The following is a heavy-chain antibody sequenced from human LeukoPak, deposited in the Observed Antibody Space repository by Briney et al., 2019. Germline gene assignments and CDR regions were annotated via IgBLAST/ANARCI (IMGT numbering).Heavy chain of an antibody. CDR3: ARACVYYDSSGCDY. CDR1: GFTFSSYS. J-gene: IGHJ4*02. Sequence: GGSLRLSCAASGFTFSSYSMNWVRQAPGKGLEWVSFISTSSSYIYYADSVKGRFTISRDNAKKSVYLQMNSLRVEDTAVYYCARACVYYDSSGCDYWGQGTLVTVSS. V-gene: IGHV3-21*01. CDR2: ISTSSSYI. D-gene: IGHD3-22*01.